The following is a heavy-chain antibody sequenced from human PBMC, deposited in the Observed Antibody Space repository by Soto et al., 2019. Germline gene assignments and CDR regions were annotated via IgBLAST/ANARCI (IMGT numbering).Heavy chain of an antibody. J-gene: IGHJ3*02. CDR1: GFTFEDYA. V-gene: IGHV3-9*01. CDR3: AKVKMARELLYAFDM. D-gene: IGHD1-7*01. Sequence: SLRLSCAASGFTFEDYAMHWVRQAPGKGLEWVSGISWNSGSIGYADSVKGRFTISRDNAKNSLYLQMNSLRAEDTALYYCAKVKMARELLYAFDMWGQGTMVTVSS. CDR2: ISWNSGSI.